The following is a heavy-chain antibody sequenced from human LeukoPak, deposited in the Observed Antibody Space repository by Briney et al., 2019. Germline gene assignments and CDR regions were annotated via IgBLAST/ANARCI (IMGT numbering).Heavy chain of an antibody. CDR1: GFTFSRYW. CDR3: ARDGERGGDFDY. J-gene: IGHJ4*02. Sequence: GGSLRLSCAASGFTFSRYWMYWGRQAPGKGLVWVSRIKTDGSSTSYAESVKGRFTISRDNAKNTLYLQMNSLRAEDTAVYYCARDGERGGDFDYWGLGTLVTVSS. D-gene: IGHD1-26*01. V-gene: IGHV3-74*01. CDR2: IKTDGSST.